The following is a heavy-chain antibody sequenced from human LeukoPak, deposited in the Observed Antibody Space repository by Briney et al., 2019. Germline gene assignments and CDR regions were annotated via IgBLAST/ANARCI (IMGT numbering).Heavy chain of an antibody. D-gene: IGHD6-13*01. CDR1: GGTFSSYA. CDR3: ARSWFMKGCFDP. CDR2: IIPILGIA. V-gene: IGHV1-69*04. J-gene: IGHJ5*02. Sequence: SVKVSCKASGGTFSSYAISWVRQAPGQGLEWMGRIIPILGIANYAQKFQGGVTITADKSTSTAYMELSSLRSEDTAVYYCARSWFMKGCFDPWGQGTLVTVSS.